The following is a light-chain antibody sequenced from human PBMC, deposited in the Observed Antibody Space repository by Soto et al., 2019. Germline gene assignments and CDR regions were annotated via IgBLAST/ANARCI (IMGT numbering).Light chain of an antibody. CDR3: SSYTSSSTRV. CDR2: DVS. V-gene: IGLV2-14*03. J-gene: IGLJ1*01. Sequence: QSALTQPTSVSGSPGQSITISCTGTSSDVGGYNYVSWYQQHPGKAPKLMIYDVSNRPSGVSNRFSGSKSDNTASLTISGLDTEDEADYYCSSYTSSSTRVFGTGTKVTVL. CDR1: SSDVGGYNY.